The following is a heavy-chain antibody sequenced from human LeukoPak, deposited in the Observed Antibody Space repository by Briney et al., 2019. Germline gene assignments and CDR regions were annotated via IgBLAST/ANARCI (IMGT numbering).Heavy chain of an antibody. Sequence: ASVKVSCKASGYTFTGYYMHWVRQAPGQGLEWMGWISAYNGNTNYAQKLQGRVTMTTDTSTSTAYMELRSLRSDDTAVYYCARDIVVVVAATPSGVDYWGQGTLVTVSS. CDR3: ARDIVVVVAATPSGVDY. D-gene: IGHD2-15*01. V-gene: IGHV1-18*04. CDR1: GYTFTGYY. CDR2: ISAYNGNT. J-gene: IGHJ4*02.